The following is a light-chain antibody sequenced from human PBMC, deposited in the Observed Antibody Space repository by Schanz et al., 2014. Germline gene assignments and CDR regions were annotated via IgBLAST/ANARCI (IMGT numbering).Light chain of an antibody. Sequence: QSALTQPPSASGSPGQSVTISCTGTSSDVGGYNYVSWYQQYPGKAPKLMIYEVNKRPSGVPDRFSGSKSGNTASLTVSGLQAEDEAEYYCSSYAGSNNFVVFGGGTKLTVL. CDR2: EVN. V-gene: IGLV2-8*01. CDR3: SSYAGSNNFVV. J-gene: IGLJ2*01. CDR1: SSDVGGYNY.